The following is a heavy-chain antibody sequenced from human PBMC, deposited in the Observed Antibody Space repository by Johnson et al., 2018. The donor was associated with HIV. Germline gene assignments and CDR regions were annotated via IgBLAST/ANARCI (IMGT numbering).Heavy chain of an antibody. CDR1: GFTFHDNG. D-gene: IGHD5-12*01. CDR2: INWNGGNT. V-gene: IGHV3-20*04. Sequence: VQLVESGGGVVRPGESLRLSCAASGFTFHDNGMTWVRQVSGKGLEWVSSINWNGGNTGYAESVKARFTISRDNSKNTLYLQMGSLRVEDMAVYYCARSDVDIVATILFDIWGQGTMVTVSS. J-gene: IGHJ3*02. CDR3: ARSDVDIVATILFDI.